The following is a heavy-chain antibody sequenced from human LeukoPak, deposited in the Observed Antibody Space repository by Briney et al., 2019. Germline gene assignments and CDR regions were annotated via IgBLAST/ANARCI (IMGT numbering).Heavy chain of an antibody. CDR2: INSDGSST. CDR1: GFTFSRYW. J-gene: IGHJ6*02. Sequence: GGSLRLSCTASGFTFSRYWMHWVRHVPGKGLVWVSRINSDGSSTTYADSVKGRFSISRDNAKNTLYLQMNSLRAEDTAVYYCARGAQDSGSNYDYYYAMDVWGHGTTVTVSS. CDR3: ARGAQDSGSNYDYYYAMDV. V-gene: IGHV3-74*01. D-gene: IGHD1-26*01.